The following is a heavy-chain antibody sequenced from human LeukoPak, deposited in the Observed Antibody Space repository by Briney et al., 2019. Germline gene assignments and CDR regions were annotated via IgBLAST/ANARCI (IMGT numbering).Heavy chain of an antibody. CDR3: ARDNSIGGRGWWFDP. D-gene: IGHD4-23*01. CDR1: GFTFSSYW. V-gene: IGHV3-7*03. CDR2: IKQDGSEK. J-gene: IGHJ5*02. Sequence: GGSLRLSCAASGFTFSSYWMSWVRQAPGKRLEWVANIKQDGSEKYYVDSVKGRFTISRDNAKNSLFLQMNSLRAEDTAVYYCARDNSIGGRGWWFDPWGQGTLVTVSS.